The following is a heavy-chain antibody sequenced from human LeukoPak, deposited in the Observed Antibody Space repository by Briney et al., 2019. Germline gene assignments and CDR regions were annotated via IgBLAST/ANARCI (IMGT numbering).Heavy chain of an antibody. V-gene: IGHV4-59*01. CDR1: GGSISSYY. J-gene: IGHJ4*02. Sequence: SETLSLTCTVSGGSISSYYWSWIRQPPGKGLEWIGYIYYSGSTNYNPSLKSRVTISVDTSKNQFSLKLSSVTAADTAVYYCARVYYDSSGYYLLDYWGQGTLVTVSP. D-gene: IGHD3-22*01. CDR3: ARVYYDSSGYYLLDY. CDR2: IYYSGST.